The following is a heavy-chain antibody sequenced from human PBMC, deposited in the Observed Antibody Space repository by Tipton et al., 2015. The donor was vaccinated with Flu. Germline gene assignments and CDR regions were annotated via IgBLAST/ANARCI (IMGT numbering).Heavy chain of an antibody. CDR2: IYTSGST. Sequence: TLSLTCSVSGGSISSGTYYWTWIRQPAGKGLEWIGRIYTSGSTNYNPSLKSRVTISVDTSKNQFSLEMRSVTAADMAVYYCARRDYSSYVSDPKNWFDPWGQGTLVTVSS. J-gene: IGHJ5*02. V-gene: IGHV4-61*02. D-gene: IGHD4-11*01. CDR3: ARRDYSSYVSDPKNWFDP. CDR1: GGSISSGTYY.